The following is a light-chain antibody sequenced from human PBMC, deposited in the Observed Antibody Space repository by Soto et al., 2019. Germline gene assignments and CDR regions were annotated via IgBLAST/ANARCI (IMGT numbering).Light chain of an antibody. J-gene: IGLJ1*01. CDR3: SSYAGSLYV. Sequence: QSALTQPPSASGSPGQSVTISCTETSSDVGGYNYVSWYQQHPGKAPKLMIYEVSKRPSGVPDRFSGSKSGNTASLTVSGLQAEDEADYYCSSYAGSLYVFGTGTKVTVL. CDR2: EVS. CDR1: SSDVGGYNY. V-gene: IGLV2-8*01.